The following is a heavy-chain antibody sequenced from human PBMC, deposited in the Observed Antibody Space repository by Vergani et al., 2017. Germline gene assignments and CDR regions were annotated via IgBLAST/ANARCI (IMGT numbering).Heavy chain of an antibody. V-gene: IGHV3-66*02. CDR3: ARGNYYCSGTYVDP. CDR2: TYSGDET. Sequence: ELQLVESGGGLVQPGGSLRLSCAASGSTVSGNYMTWVRQPPGKGLECVSHTYSGDETYYANSVKGRVTISRDTSKNTLHLQINNLRVEDTALYYCARGNYYCSGTYVDPWGQGTLVTVSS. J-gene: IGHJ5*02. D-gene: IGHD3-10*01. CDR1: GSTVSGNY.